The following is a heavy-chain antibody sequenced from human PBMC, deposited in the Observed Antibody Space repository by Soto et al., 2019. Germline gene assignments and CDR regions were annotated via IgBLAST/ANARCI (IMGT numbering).Heavy chain of an antibody. J-gene: IGHJ4*02. V-gene: IGHV3-23*01. CDR2: ISGTGGST. CDR3: AKDRLGGNFDY. Sequence: GGSLRLSCAASGFTFNNYAMNWVRQAPGKGLEWVATISGTGGSTYYADSVKGRFTISRDNSKNTLYLQMNSLRVEDTAVYYCAKDRLGGNFDYWGQGTQVTVSS. CDR1: GFTFNNYA.